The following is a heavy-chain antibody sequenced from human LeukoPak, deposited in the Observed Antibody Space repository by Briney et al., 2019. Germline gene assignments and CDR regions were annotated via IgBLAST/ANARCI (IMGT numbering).Heavy chain of an antibody. CDR2: IYYSGYT. CDR1: GDSISSFY. Sequence: SETLSLTCTVSGDSISSFYWSWIRQPPGKGLEWIGYIYYSGYTTYSPSLKSRVTISVDRSKNQFSLKLSSVTAADTAVYYCARGYYYDSSGYYYWDFWGQGTLVSVSS. V-gene: IGHV4-59*01. CDR3: ARGYYYDSSGYYYWDF. D-gene: IGHD3-22*01. J-gene: IGHJ4*02.